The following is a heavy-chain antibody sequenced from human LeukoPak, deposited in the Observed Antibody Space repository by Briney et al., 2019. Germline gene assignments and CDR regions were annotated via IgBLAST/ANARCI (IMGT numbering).Heavy chain of an antibody. V-gene: IGHV3-11*01. Sequence: GGSLRLSCAASGFTFSNYYMRWIRQAPGKGLEWVSYISSSGSTIYYADSVKGRFTISRDNAKNSLYLQMNSLRAEDTAVYYCARGRGLWSGRTYYYYGMDVWGQGTTVTVSS. CDR2: ISSSGSTI. CDR1: GFTFSNYY. J-gene: IGHJ6*02. CDR3: ARGRGLWSGRTYYYYGMDV. D-gene: IGHD3-3*01.